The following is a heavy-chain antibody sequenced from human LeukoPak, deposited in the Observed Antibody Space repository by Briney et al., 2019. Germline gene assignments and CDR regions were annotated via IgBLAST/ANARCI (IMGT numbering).Heavy chain of an antibody. CDR2: INPNSGGT. V-gene: IGHV1-2*06. D-gene: IGHD3-22*01. J-gene: IGHJ4*02. Sequence: ASVKVSCKASGYTFTGYYMHWVRQAPGQGLEWMGRINPNSGGTNYAQKFQGRVTMTRDTSISTAYMEQSRLRSDDTAVYYCARDLEITMIVVVTPSFDYWGQGTLVTVSS. CDR3: ARDLEITMIVVVTPSFDY. CDR1: GYTFTGYY.